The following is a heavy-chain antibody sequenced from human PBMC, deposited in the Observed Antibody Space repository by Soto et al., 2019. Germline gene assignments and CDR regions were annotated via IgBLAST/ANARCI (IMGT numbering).Heavy chain of an antibody. V-gene: IGHV3-33*01. CDR2: IWYDGSKK. CDR3: ARDASYYSLWSGYYPSRNGMDV. Sequence: QVQVVESGGGVVQPGRSLRLSCAASGFTFSSVGMHWVRQAPGKGLEWVPLIWYDGSKKSYGDSVKGRFTISRDNSRNTVYLQLNSLRADDTAVYYCARDASYYSLWSGYYPSRNGMDVWGQGTTVTVSS. CDR1: GFTFSSVG. D-gene: IGHD3-3*01. J-gene: IGHJ6*02.